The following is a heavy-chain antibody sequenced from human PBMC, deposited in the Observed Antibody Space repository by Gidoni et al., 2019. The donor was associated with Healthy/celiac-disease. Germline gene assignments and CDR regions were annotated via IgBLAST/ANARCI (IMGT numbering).Heavy chain of an antibody. J-gene: IGHJ3*02. V-gene: IGHV3-20*01. CDR1: GFTFADYG. Sequence: EVQLVESGGGVVRPGGSLRLSCAASGFTFADYGMSWVRQASGKGLEWVSGINWNGGSTGYADSMKGRFTISRDNAKNFLYLQMNSLRAEDTALYHCARRRIPPGCSGGSCYYDAFDIWGQGTMVTVSS. CDR2: INWNGGST. CDR3: ARRRIPPGCSGGSCYYDAFDI. D-gene: IGHD2-15*01.